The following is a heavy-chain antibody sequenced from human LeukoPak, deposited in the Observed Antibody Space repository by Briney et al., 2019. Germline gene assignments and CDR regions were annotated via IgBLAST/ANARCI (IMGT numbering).Heavy chain of an antibody. Sequence: GGSLRLSCAAFGFTFSDSWMSWVRQAPGKGLEWVGNIKQDGSEKYFVDSVKGRFTISRDNAKNSLYLQMNSLRAEDTAVYYCARVRYGNYFDYWGQGTLVTVSS. CDR3: ARVRYGNYFDY. V-gene: IGHV3-7*04. D-gene: IGHD3-16*02. J-gene: IGHJ4*02. CDR2: IKQDGSEK. CDR1: GFTFSDSW.